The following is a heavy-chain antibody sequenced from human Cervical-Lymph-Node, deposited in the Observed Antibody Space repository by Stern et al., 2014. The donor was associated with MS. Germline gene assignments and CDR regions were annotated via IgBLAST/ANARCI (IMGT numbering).Heavy chain of an antibody. V-gene: IGHV3-23*04. CDR3: AKGKTVTGTGYGVDV. CDR2: ISGSGGQP. D-gene: IGHD6-19*01. J-gene: IGHJ6*02. Sequence: VQLVESGGGLVQPGKSLRLSCAASGFTFSDYAMTWVRQAPGKGLEWVSRISGSGGQPFYAESVKGRFTISKASSKGTLSLELNGLRAEDTAIYDCAKGKTVTGTGYGVDVWGQGTTVVVSS. CDR1: GFTFSDYA.